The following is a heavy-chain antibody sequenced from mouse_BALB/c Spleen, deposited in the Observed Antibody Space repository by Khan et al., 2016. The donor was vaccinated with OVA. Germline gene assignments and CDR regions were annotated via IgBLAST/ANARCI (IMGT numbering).Heavy chain of an antibody. V-gene: IGHV1-7*01. D-gene: IGHD1-1*01. Sequence: QVQLQQSGAELAKPGASVKMSCKASGYTFINYWILWVKQRPGQGLEWIGYINPSTGYTEYNQNFKDKATLTADKSSSTAYMQLSSLTSEDSAVYYCAIRGLRSYFDYWGQGTTLTVSS. CDR2: INPSTGYT. CDR3: AIRGLRSYFDY. CDR1: GYTFINYW. J-gene: IGHJ2*01.